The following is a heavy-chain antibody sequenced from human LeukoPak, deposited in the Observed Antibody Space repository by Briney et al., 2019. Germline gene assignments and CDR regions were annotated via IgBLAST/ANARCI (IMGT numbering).Heavy chain of an antibody. CDR3: AKDEDIVVVPAAIDY. CDR2: ISGSGGST. V-gene: IGHV3-23*01. J-gene: IGHJ4*02. Sequence: GSLRLSCAASGFTFSSCAMSWVRQAPGKGLEWVSAISGSGGSTYYADSVKGRFTISRDNSKNTLYLQMNSLRAEDTAVYYCAKDEDIVVVPAAIDYWGQGTLVTVSS. D-gene: IGHD2-2*01. CDR1: GFTFSSCA.